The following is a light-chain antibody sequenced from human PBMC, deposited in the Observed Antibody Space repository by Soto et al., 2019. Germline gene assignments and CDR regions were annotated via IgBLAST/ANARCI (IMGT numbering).Light chain of an antibody. Sequence: IVFTQSPATLSLSPGKRATLSCRASQNISNYLIWYQQKPGQAPRLLIYDVSNRATGIPDRFSGTKSGTDFTLTIRRLEPEDAAVYYCQQYGSSPITFGQGTRLEIK. CDR2: DVS. CDR1: QNISNY. CDR3: QQYGSSPIT. J-gene: IGKJ5*01. V-gene: IGKV3-11*01.